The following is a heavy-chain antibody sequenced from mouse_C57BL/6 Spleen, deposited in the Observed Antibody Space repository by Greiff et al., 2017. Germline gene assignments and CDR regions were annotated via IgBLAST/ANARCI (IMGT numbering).Heavy chain of an antibody. Sequence: EVKVVESEGGLVQPGSSMKLSCTASGFTFSDYYMAWVRQVPEKGLEWVANINYDGSSTYYLDSLKSRFIISRDNAKNILYLQMSSLKSEDTATYYCARARDYDVDYYAMDYWGQGTSVTVSS. CDR1: GFTFSDYY. J-gene: IGHJ4*01. D-gene: IGHD2-4*01. CDR2: INYDGSST. CDR3: ARARDYDVDYYAMDY. V-gene: IGHV5-16*01.